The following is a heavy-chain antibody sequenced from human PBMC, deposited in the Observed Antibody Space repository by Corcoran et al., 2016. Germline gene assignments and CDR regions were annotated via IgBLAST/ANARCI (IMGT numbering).Heavy chain of an antibody. J-gene: IGHJ6*02. D-gene: IGHD3-3*01. CDR2: INPSGGST. V-gene: IGHV1-46*01. CDR3: ARDGPLAIFGVGSYYYYGMDV. Sequence: QVQLVQSGAEVKKPGASVKVSCKASGYTFTSYYMHWVRQAPGQGLEWMGIINPSGGSTSYAQKFQGRVTMTRDTSTSTVYMELSSLGSEDTAVYYCARDGPLAIFGVGSYYYYGMDVWGQGTTVTVSS. CDR1: GYTFTSYY.